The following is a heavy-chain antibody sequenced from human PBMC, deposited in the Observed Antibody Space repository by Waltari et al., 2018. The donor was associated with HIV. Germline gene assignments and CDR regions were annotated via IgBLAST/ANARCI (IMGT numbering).Heavy chain of an antibody. J-gene: IGHJ5*02. Sequence: QVQLVQSGAEVKKPGSPVNVSCKASGDTLRNYAFNWIRQAPGQGLEWMGGIIPVFGTKTYAQNFQGRRTLTADDSTSTVYMELTNLRSDDTALYYYTRAERVGAYDSNPFETWGQGTLVTVSS. CDR3: TRAERVGAYDSNPFET. CDR2: IIPVFGTK. V-gene: IGHV1-69*13. D-gene: IGHD5-12*01. CDR1: GDTLRNYA.